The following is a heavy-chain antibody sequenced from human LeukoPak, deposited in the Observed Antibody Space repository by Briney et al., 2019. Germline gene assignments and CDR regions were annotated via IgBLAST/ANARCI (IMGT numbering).Heavy chain of an antibody. CDR1: GYTFTSYG. CDR3: ARELVTMGYYFMDV. V-gene: IGHV1-18*01. D-gene: IGHD4/OR15-4a*01. Sequence: ASVKVSCKASGYTFTSYGISWVRQAPGLGLEWMGWISAYNGNTNYAQKLQGRVTMTTDTSTSTAYMELRSLRSDDTAVYYCARELVTMGYYFMDVWGKGTSVTISS. CDR2: ISAYNGNT. J-gene: IGHJ6*03.